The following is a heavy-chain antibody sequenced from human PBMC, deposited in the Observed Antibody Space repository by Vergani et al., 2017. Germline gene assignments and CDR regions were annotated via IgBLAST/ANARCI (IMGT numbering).Heavy chain of an antibody. Sequence: EVQLVESGGGLVQPGGSLRLSCAASGFTFSSYSMNWVRQAPGKGREWVSYISSSSSTIYYADSVKGRFTISRDNAKNSLYLQMNSLRAEDTAVYYCARVSQLSNDYWGQGTLVTVSS. CDR2: ISSSSSTI. CDR3: ARVSQLSNDY. J-gene: IGHJ4*02. CDR1: GFTFSSYS. V-gene: IGHV3-48*04. D-gene: IGHD6-13*01.